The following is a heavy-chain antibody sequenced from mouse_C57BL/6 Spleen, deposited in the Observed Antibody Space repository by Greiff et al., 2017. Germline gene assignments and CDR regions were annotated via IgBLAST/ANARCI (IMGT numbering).Heavy chain of an antibody. CDR3: ASPTTVVGGDWYFDV. V-gene: IGHV1-55*01. CDR1: GYTFTSYW. Sequence: VQLQQSGAELVKPGASVKMSCKASGYTFTSYWLTWVKQRPGQGLEWIGDIYPGSGSTNYNEKFKSKATLTVDTSSSTAYMQLSSLTSEDSAVYYCASPTTVVGGDWYFDVWGTGTTVTVSS. CDR2: IYPGSGST. D-gene: IGHD1-1*01. J-gene: IGHJ1*03.